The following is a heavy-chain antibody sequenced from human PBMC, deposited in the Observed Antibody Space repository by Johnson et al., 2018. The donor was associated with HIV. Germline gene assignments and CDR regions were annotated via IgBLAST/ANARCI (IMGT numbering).Heavy chain of an antibody. V-gene: IGHV3-30*04. J-gene: IGHJ3*02. CDR1: GFTFTSFS. CDR2: ILYDGTVE. Sequence: QVQLVESGGGVVQPGRSLTLSCAASGFTFTSFSMHWVRQTPGKGLEWVAVILYDGTVEKYADSVKGRFTISRDNSKNTLYLQMNSLRAEDTAVYYCARGDFWSGYPDAFDIWGQGTMVTVSS. CDR3: ARGDFWSGYPDAFDI. D-gene: IGHD3-3*01.